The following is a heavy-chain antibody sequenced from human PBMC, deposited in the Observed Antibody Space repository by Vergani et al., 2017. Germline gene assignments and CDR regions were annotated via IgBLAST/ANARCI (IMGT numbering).Heavy chain of an antibody. D-gene: IGHD3-9*01. CDR2: IYHSGST. J-gene: IGHJ4*02. CDR3: ARCIRYFDWFDY. V-gene: IGHV4-30-2*01. Sequence: QVQLQESGPGLVKPSETLSLTCAVSGGSISSGGYSWSWIRQPPGKGLEWIGYIYHSGSTNYNPSLKSRVTISVDRSKNQFSLKLSSVTAADTAVYYCARCIRYFDWFDYWGQGTLVTVSS. CDR1: GGSISSGGYS.